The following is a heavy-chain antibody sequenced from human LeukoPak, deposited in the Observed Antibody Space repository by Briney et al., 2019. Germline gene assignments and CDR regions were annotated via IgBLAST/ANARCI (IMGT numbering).Heavy chain of an antibody. J-gene: IGHJ4*02. CDR2: ISGGGGAT. Sequence: PGGSLRLSCAASGFTFSSYAMNWVRQAPGKGLEWVSTISGGGGATYYADSVMGRFTISRDNAKNSLYLQMNSLRAEDTALYYCARVDPSGDYNYWGQGTLVTVSS. CDR1: GFTFSSYA. D-gene: IGHD4-17*01. CDR3: ARVDPSGDYNY. V-gene: IGHV3-23*01.